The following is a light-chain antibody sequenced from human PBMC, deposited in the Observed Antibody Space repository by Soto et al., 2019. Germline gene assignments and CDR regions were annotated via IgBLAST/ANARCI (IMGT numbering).Light chain of an antibody. CDR1: SSNIGAGSD. J-gene: IGLJ1*01. V-gene: IGLV1-40*01. CDR2: TNI. CDR3: QSYDSSLSADV. Sequence: QLVLTQPPSVSGAPGQRVTVSCTGSSSNIGAGSDVHWYQQLPGTAPKLLIYTNINRPPGVPDRFSGSKSGTSASLAITGLQAEDEADYYCQSYDSSLSADVFGPGTKLTVL.